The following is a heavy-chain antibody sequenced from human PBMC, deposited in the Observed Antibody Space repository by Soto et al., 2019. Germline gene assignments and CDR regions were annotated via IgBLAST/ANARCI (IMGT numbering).Heavy chain of an antibody. Sequence: SETLSLTCTVSGGSISSGGYYWSWIRQHPGKGLEWIGYIYYSGSTYYNPSLKSRVTISVDTSKNQFSLKLSSVTAADTAIYYCVNQEQWLYYFGRWGQGTLVTVSS. V-gene: IGHV4-31*03. D-gene: IGHD6-19*01. CDR2: IYYSGST. CDR3: VNQEQWLYYFGR. J-gene: IGHJ4*02. CDR1: GGSISSGGYY.